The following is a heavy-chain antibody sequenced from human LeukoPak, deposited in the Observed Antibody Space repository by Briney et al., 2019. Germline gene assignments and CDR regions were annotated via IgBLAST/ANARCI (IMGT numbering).Heavy chain of an antibody. CDR1: VGSLSSYY. J-gene: IGHJ4*02. Sequence: SETLSLTCTVSVGSLSSYYWSWIRQPPGKGLEWIGYISYGGATSYNPSLKRRVTISVDSPKNRFSLRLSSLTAADTALYYCARHGGTLDYFDYWGPGSLVTVSS. D-gene: IGHD1-26*01. V-gene: IGHV4-59*08. CDR2: ISYGGAT. CDR3: ARHGGTLDYFDY.